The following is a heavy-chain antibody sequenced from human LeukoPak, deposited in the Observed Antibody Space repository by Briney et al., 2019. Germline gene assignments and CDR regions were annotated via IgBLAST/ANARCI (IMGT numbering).Heavy chain of an antibody. CDR1: ELIFSDYD. Sequence: HSGGSLRLSCAASELIFSDYDMHWVRQAPGKGLEWVALIRYDGRSEYYSGYMQGRFTISRDNSKNNLFLNMNNLGPEDTAVYFCARTRLGTSTSFYFDLWGQGTLVTVSS. V-gene: IGHV3-30*02. J-gene: IGHJ4*02. CDR3: ARTRLGTSTSFYFDL. CDR2: IRYDGRSE. D-gene: IGHD1-26*01.